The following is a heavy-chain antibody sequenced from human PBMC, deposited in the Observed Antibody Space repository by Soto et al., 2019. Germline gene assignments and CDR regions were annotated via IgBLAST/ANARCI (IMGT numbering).Heavy chain of an antibody. CDR2: INTGNGYT. J-gene: IGHJ5*02. D-gene: IGHD2-2*01. CDR1: GYTFSSYP. V-gene: IGHV1-3*04. CDR3: AVVPTIYPPYVDRWFDP. Sequence: ASVKVSCKASGYTFSSYPIYWVRQAPGQSLEWMGWINTGNGYTKYSQKFQARVTISRDTSASTVYLQLNTLRVDDPAFFYCAVVPTIYPPYVDRWFDPWGQGTLVTVSS.